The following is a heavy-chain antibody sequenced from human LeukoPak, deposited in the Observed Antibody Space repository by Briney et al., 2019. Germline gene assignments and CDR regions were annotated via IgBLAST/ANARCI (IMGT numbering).Heavy chain of an antibody. Sequence: PGGSLRLSCAASGFTFSSYGMHWVRQAPGKGLEYVSTISSNGGSTYYANSVKGRFTISRDNSKNTLYLQMNSLRAEDTAVYYCAKDSGGVYYGSGSRSDYWGQGTLVTVSS. CDR3: AKDSGGVYYGSGSRSDY. CDR1: GFTFSSYG. J-gene: IGHJ4*02. D-gene: IGHD3-10*01. CDR2: ISSNGGST. V-gene: IGHV3-64*01.